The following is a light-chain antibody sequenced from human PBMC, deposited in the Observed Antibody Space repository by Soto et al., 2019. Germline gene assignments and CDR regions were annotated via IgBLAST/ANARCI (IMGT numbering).Light chain of an antibody. CDR2: GAS. Sequence: VLTQSPGTMSLSPGERATLSCRASQSVSSSYLAWYQQKPGQAPRLLIYGASIRATGIPDRFSGSGSGTDFTITISRLEPEDFAVYYCQQYGSSPPYTFGQGTKLEIK. CDR1: QSVSSSY. CDR3: QQYGSSPPYT. V-gene: IGKV3-20*01. J-gene: IGKJ2*01.